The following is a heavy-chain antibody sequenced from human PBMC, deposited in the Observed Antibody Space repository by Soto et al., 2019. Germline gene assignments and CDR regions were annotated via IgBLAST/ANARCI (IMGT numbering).Heavy chain of an antibody. J-gene: IGHJ1*01. V-gene: IGHV3-23*01. D-gene: IGHD6-19*01. Sequence: EVQLLESGGGLVQPGGSLRLSCAASGFTFSSYAMSWVRQAPGKGLEWVSGISGSGDSTYYADSVKGRFTISRDNSKNTLYLQMNSLRAEDTAVYYCAKGVQGIAVAGTGYFQHWGQGTLVTVSS. CDR3: AKGVQGIAVAGTGYFQH. CDR1: GFTFSSYA. CDR2: ISGSGDST.